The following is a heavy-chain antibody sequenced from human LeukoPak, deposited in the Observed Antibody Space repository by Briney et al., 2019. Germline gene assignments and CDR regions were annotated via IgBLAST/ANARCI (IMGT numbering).Heavy chain of an antibody. Sequence: SETLSLTCTVSGGSISSYYWSWIRQPPGKGLEWTGYIYYSGSTNYNPSLKSRVTMSVDTSKNQFSLKLSSVTAADTAVYYCARGGGGYDYVWGSYKPPHWFDPWGQGTLVTVSS. D-gene: IGHD3-16*01. CDR3: ARGGGGYDYVWGSYKPPHWFDP. J-gene: IGHJ5*02. CDR1: GGSISSYY. V-gene: IGHV4-59*12. CDR2: IYYSGST.